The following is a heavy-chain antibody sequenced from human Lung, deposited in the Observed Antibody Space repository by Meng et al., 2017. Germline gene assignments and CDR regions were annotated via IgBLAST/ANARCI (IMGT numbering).Heavy chain of an antibody. CDR2: MSFDGAQI. J-gene: IGHJ2*01. Sequence: QGGLVGAGGGGVQPGGSLRLSCAASGFTFNTYAMHWVRQAPGKGLEWVSLMSFDGAQIYYSDSVRGRFTISRDNSKNTLYLQMNSLRAEDTAVYYCARDKPPNDVWGRGTLVTVSS. V-gene: IGHV3-30*01. CDR1: GFTFNTYA. CDR3: ARDKPPNDV.